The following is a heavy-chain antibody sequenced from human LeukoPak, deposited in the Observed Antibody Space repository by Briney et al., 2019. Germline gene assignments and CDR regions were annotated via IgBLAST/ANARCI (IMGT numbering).Heavy chain of an antibody. Sequence: GGSLRLSCAASGFTFSDYYRSWIRQAPGKGLEWVSYISSSGSTIYYADSVKGRFTISRDNAKNSLYLQMNSLRAEDTAVYYCARSYYYGSGSYFPAHYGMDVWGQGTTVTVSS. D-gene: IGHD3-10*01. J-gene: IGHJ6*02. V-gene: IGHV3-11*01. CDR2: ISSSGSTI. CDR3: ARSYYYGSGSYFPAHYGMDV. CDR1: GFTFSDYY.